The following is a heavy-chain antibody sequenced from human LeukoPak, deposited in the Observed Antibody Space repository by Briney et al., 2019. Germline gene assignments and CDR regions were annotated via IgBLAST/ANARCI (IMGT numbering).Heavy chain of an antibody. CDR2: INHSGST. V-gene: IGHV4-34*01. J-gene: IGHJ4*01. D-gene: IGHD3-10*01. CDR3: ASWLGF. Sequence: PSETLSLTCAVYGASFSGYYWSWVRQPPGKGLEWVGEINHSGSTNYNPSLKSRVTISVDTSKNQFSLKLSSVTAADTAVYYCASWLGFWGHGTLVTVSS. CDR1: GASFSGYY.